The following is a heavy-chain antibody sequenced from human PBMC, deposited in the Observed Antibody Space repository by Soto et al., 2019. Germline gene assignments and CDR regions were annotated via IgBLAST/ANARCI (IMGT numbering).Heavy chain of an antibody. V-gene: IGHV4-59*01. CDR1: GGSISSYY. Sequence: ASETLSLTCTVSGGSISSYYWSWIRQPPGKGLEWIGYIYYSGSTNYNPSLKGRVTISVDTSKNQFSLKLSSVTAADTAVYYCARDTIAAAGNYYYYGMDVWGQGTTVTVSS. CDR3: ARDTIAAAGNYYYYGMDV. D-gene: IGHD6-13*01. J-gene: IGHJ6*02. CDR2: IYYSGST.